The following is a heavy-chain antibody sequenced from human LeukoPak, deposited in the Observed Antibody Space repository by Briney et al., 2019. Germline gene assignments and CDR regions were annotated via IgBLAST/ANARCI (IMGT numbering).Heavy chain of an antibody. J-gene: IGHJ4*02. Sequence: GGSLRLSCVASGFTFSSYAMSWVRQAPGRGLEWVSVIGGSGVSTYYAGSVKGRFTISRDNSKNTVYLQMHALRAEDTAVYYCARHDDCWGQGTLVTVSS. V-gene: IGHV3-23*01. CDR3: ARHDDC. CDR1: GFTFSSYA. CDR2: IGGSGVST.